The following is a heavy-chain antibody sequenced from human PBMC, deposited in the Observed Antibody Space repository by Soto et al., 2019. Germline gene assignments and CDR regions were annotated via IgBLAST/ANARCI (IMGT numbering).Heavy chain of an antibody. Sequence: QVQLQESGPGLLKPSGTLSLTCAVSGGSISSSFWWSWVRQPPGKGLEWIGAIYHSGSTNYNPSLKSRVTISVDKSKNQFSLKVNSVTAADTAVYYCARAKTAMVTLNHDYYGMDVWGQGTTVTVSS. J-gene: IGHJ6*02. V-gene: IGHV4-4*02. D-gene: IGHD5-18*01. CDR3: ARAKTAMVTLNHDYYGMDV. CDR1: GGSISSSFW. CDR2: IYHSGST.